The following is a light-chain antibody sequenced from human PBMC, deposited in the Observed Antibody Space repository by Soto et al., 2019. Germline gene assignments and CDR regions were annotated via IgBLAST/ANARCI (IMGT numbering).Light chain of an antibody. CDR2: GND. V-gene: IGLV1-40*01. CDR3: QSYDKSLSGFYV. J-gene: IGLJ1*01. Sequence: QSVLTQPPSVSGAPGQRATISCAGSSSNIGAGYNVHWYQHLPGRAPKLLIFGNDNRPSGVPDRFSASKSGSSASLAITGLQAEDEADYYCQSYDKSLSGFYVFGTGTKVTVL. CDR1: SSNIGAGYN.